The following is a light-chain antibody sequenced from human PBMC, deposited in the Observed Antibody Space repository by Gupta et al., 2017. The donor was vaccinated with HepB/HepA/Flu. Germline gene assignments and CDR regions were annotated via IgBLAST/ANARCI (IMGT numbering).Light chain of an antibody. J-gene: IGKJ1*01. CDR3: QQYGGTRGT. Sequence: EIVLTQSPGTLSLSPGERATLSCRASQSVINSYLAWYQQKPGQAPRLLIYGASSRATGIPDRFSGSGSGTDFSLTISRLEPEDFAVYYCQQYGGTRGTFGQGTKVEIK. CDR1: QSVINSY. V-gene: IGKV3-20*01. CDR2: GAS.